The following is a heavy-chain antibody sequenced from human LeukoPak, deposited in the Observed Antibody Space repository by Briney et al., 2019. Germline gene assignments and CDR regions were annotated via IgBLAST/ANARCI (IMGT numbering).Heavy chain of an antibody. CDR3: AKKEGDTYFSWYMDV. J-gene: IGHJ6*03. V-gene: IGHV3-23*01. Sequence: GGSLRLSCAASGFTFRSYAMSWVRQAPGKGLEWVAGMIGSGRTTFYADSVKGRFTISRDNSKNTLYLQMNSLRAEDTGIYYCAKKEGDTYFSWYMDVWGKGTTVTVSS. CDR2: MIGSGRTT. CDR1: GFTFRSYA. D-gene: IGHD2-21*01.